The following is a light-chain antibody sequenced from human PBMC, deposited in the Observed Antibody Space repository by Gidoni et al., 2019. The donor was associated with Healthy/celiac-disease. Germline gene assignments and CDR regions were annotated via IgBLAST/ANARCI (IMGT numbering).Light chain of an antibody. CDR2: DAS. Sequence: DIQMTQSPSSLSASVGDRVTITCQASQDISNYLNWYQQKPGKAPKLLIYDASNLETGVPSRFSGSGSGTDFTFTISSLQPEDIATYYCQQYDNLQGLTFXGXTKVEIK. J-gene: IGKJ4*01. CDR1: QDISNY. CDR3: QQYDNLQGLT. V-gene: IGKV1-33*01.